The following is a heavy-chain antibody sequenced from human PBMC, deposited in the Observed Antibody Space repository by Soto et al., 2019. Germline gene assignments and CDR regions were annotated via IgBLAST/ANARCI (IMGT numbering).Heavy chain of an antibody. V-gene: IGHV1-69*13. CDR3: ARDLLPAAPNDAFDI. D-gene: IGHD2-2*01. CDR1: GGTFSSYA. J-gene: IGHJ3*02. CDR2: IIPIFGTA. Sequence: ASVKVSCNAAGGTFSSYAIVWVRQAPGQGLEWMGGIIPIFGTANYAQKFQGRVTITADESTSTAYMELSSLRSEDTAVYYCARDLLPAAPNDAFDIWGQGTMVTVSS.